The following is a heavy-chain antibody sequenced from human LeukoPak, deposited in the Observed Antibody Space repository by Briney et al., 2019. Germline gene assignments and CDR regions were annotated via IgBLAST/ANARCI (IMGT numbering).Heavy chain of an antibody. J-gene: IGHJ4*02. D-gene: IGHD2-2*01. Sequence: PSETLSLTCAVYGGSFSGYYWSWIRQPPGKGLEWIGEINHSGSTNYNPSLKSRVTISVDTSRNQFSLKLSSVTAADTAVYYCARGLSRDIVVVPAANNFDYWGQGTLVIVSS. CDR3: ARGLSRDIVVVPAANNFDY. CDR1: GGSFSGYY. CDR2: INHSGST. V-gene: IGHV4-34*01.